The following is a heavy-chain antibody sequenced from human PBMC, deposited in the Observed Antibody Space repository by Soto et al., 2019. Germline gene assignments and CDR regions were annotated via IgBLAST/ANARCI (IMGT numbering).Heavy chain of an antibody. V-gene: IGHV1-69*01. D-gene: IGHD3-10*01. CDR3: ILGYSSSWKNFFDY. Sequence: QVHVVQSGAEMKRLGSSVKVSCKASGGTYSSYAFNWVRQAPGHGLEWVGGTIPVFQTTNLAQKFQGRVTLTADERTTTAYMELSRLTSEETAVYFCILGYSSSWKNFFDYWGQGTLVSVTS. CDR2: TIPVFQTT. CDR1: GGTYSSYA. J-gene: IGHJ4*02.